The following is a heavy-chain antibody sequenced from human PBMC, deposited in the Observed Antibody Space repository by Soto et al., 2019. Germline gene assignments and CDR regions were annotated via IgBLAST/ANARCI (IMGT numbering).Heavy chain of an antibody. CDR2: IYYSGST. CDR3: ARDGYSYGYYYYYGMDV. Sequence: PSETLSLTCTVSGGSISRGGYYWSWIRQHPGKGLEWIGYIYYSGSTYYNPSLKSRVTISVDTSKNQFSLKLSSVAAADTAVYYCARDGYSYGYYYYYGMDVWGQGTTVTVSS. CDR1: GGSISRGGYY. D-gene: IGHD5-18*01. J-gene: IGHJ6*02. V-gene: IGHV4-31*03.